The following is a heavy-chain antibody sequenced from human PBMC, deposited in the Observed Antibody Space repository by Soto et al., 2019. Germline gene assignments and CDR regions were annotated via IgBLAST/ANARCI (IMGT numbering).Heavy chain of an antibody. J-gene: IGHJ4*02. CDR3: ARYCNGGACYSASLDY. CDR2: ISYDGSKE. CDR1: PFTFRSYS. Sequence: QEQMVQSGGGVVQPGRSLRLSCAASPFTFRSYSMHWVRQAPGKGLEWVTSISYDGSKESYADSVKGRFAVSRDNSKNTLYLQMNSLRPEDTAVYYCARYCNGGACYSASLDYWGQGPQVTVSS. V-gene: IGHV3-30*09. D-gene: IGHD2-15*01.